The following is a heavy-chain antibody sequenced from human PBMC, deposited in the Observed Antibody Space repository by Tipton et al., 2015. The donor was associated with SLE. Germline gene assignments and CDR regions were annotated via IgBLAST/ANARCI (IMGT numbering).Heavy chain of an antibody. CDR3: AGTNYDVLTGYHRVDTFDI. J-gene: IGHJ3*02. D-gene: IGHD3-9*01. V-gene: IGHV4-39*07. Sequence: TLSLTCTVSGGSISSSHYYWAWIRQPPGKGLEWLGSIYSSGGTYYNPSLKSRVTISVDTSKNQFSLELSSVTAADTAVYYCAGTNYDVLTGYHRVDTFDIWGQGTMVTVSS. CDR1: GGSISSSHYY. CDR2: IYSSGGT.